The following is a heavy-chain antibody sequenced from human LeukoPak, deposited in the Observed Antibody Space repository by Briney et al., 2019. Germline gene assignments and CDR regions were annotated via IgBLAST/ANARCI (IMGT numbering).Heavy chain of an antibody. J-gene: IGHJ3*02. CDR3: ARSLYVIRYDTLVAFDI. D-gene: IGHD5/OR15-5a*01. Sequence: GASVKVSCKASGYTFTGYYMHWVRQAPGQGLEWMGWINPNSGGTNYAQKFQGRVTMTRDTSISTAYMELSRLRSDDTAVYYCARSLYVIRYDTLVAFDIWGQGTMVTVSS. V-gene: IGHV1-2*02. CDR2: INPNSGGT. CDR1: GYTFTGYY.